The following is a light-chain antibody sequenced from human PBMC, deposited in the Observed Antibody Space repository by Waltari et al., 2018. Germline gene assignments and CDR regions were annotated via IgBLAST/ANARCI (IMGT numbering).Light chain of an antibody. CDR1: SSAFGGYNY. CDR2: EVS. V-gene: IGLV2-14*01. CDR3: SSYAGDITLL. J-gene: IGLJ1*01. Sequence: QSALTQPATVSGSPGQSITISCTGTSSAFGGYNYVSWYQQHPGKAPKLLISEVSNRPSGVSNRFAGSKSGNTASLTISGLQTEDEADYYCSSYAGDITLLFGTGTKVSVL.